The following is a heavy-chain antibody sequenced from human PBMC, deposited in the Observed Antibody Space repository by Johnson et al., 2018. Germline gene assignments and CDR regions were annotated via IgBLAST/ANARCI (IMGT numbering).Heavy chain of an antibody. CDR2: ISYDGRNK. CDR1: GFTFSSYG. V-gene: IGHV3-30*18. J-gene: IGHJ6*04. Sequence: QVQLVQSGGGVVQPGRSXRLSCAASGFTFSSYGMHWVRQAPGKGLEWVAVISYDGRNKDYAYSVKGRFTISRDNSKTTLYLQMNSLRAEATAVYYWAKDRRGYSEGGLGRAMDGWCKGTTVTVSS. CDR3: AKDRRGYSEGGLGRAMDG. D-gene: IGHD5-18*01.